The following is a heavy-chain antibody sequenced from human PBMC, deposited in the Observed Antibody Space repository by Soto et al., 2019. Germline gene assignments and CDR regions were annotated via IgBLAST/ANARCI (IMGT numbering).Heavy chain of an antibody. CDR1: GFTFSSYA. CDR3: AKTSKKYCSGGSCLFDY. D-gene: IGHD2-15*01. Sequence: PGGSLRLSCAASGFTFSSYAMSWVRQAPGKGLEWVSAISGSGGSTYYADSVKGRFTISRDNSKNTLYLQMNSLRAEDTAVYYCAKTSKKYCSGGSCLFDYWGQRTLVTVSS. J-gene: IGHJ4*02. CDR2: ISGSGGST. V-gene: IGHV3-23*01.